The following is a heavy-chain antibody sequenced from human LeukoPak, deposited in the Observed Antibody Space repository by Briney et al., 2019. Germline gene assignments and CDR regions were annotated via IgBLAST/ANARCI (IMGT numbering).Heavy chain of an antibody. D-gene: IGHD2-2*01. CDR1: RGTFSSYT. J-gene: IGHJ5*02. V-gene: IGHV1-69*13. CDR2: IIPIFGTA. CDR3: ARGVTGRSCSSTSCHWRAWFDP. Sequence: ASVKVSCKASRGTFSSYTISWVRQAPGQGLEGMGGIIPIFGTANYAQKFQGRVTITADESTSTAYMELSSLRSEDTAVYYCARGVTGRSCSSTSCHWRAWFDPWGQGTLVTVSS.